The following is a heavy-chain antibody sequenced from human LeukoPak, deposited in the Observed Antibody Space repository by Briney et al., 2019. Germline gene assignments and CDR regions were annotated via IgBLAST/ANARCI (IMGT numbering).Heavy chain of an antibody. CDR3: AREAQYCSGGSCYGGFFQH. CDR2: IDHSGSI. CDR1: GYS. J-gene: IGHJ1*01. D-gene: IGHD2-15*01. V-gene: IGHV4-34*01. Sequence: PSETLSLTCAVSGYSWSWIRQPPGKGLEWIAAIDHSGSINYNPSLKSRVTISIDTSKNQFSLKLTSVTAADTAVYYCAREAQYCSGGSCYGGFFQHWGQGTLVTVSS.